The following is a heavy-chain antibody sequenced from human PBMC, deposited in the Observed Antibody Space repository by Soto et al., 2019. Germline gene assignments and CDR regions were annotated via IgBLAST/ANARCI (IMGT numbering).Heavy chain of an antibody. D-gene: IGHD2-15*01. V-gene: IGHV3-23*01. CDR3: AKAGVHPSVVVVVAAHYYGMDV. J-gene: IGHJ6*02. CDR1: GFTFSSYA. CDR2: ISGSGGST. Sequence: EVQLLESGGGLVQPGGSLRLSCAASGFTFSSYAMSWVRQAPGKGLEWVSAISGSGGSTYYADSVKGRFTITRDNSKNTLNLQMTSLRAEDTGVDYCAKAGVHPSVVVVVAAHYYGMDVWGQGTTVNVYS.